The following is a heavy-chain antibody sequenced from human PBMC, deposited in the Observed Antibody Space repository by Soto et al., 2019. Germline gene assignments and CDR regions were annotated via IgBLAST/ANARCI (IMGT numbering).Heavy chain of an antibody. V-gene: IGHV4-4*02. CDR1: GGSISSSNW. D-gene: IGHD2-2*02. Sequence: SETLSLTCAVSGGSISSSNWWSWVRQPPGKGLEWIGEIYHSGSTNYNPSLKSRVTISVDKSKNQFSLKLSSVTAADTAVYYCARGQQVEDNTPRFDYWGQGTLVTVSS. J-gene: IGHJ4*02. CDR3: ARGQQVEDNTPRFDY. CDR2: IYHSGST.